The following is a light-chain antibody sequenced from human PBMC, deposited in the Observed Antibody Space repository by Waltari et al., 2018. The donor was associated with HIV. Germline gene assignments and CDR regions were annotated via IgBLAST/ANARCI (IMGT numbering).Light chain of an antibody. CDR2: EVS. V-gene: IGLV2-23*02. CDR1: SSDVGGYNL. CDR3: CAYAGSTTYVM. Sequence: QSALTQPASVSGSPGQSITISCTGTSSDVGGYNLVSWYQQHPGKAPKPMIYEVSKRPSGVSNRFSGAKSGNTASLTIAGLQAEDEADYYCCAYAGSTTYVMFGGGTKLTVL. J-gene: IGLJ3*02.